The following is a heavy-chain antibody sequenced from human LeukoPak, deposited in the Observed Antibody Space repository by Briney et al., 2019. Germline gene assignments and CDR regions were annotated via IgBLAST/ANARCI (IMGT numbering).Heavy chain of an antibody. J-gene: IGHJ5*02. CDR3: ARHLKADFWSGYSFDP. CDR2: IYYSGST. D-gene: IGHD3-3*01. Sequence: PAETLSLTCTVSGGSISSSSYYWGWIRQPPGKGLGWFGSIYYSGSTYYNPSLKCRVTISVDTSKNQFSLKLSSVTAADTAVYYCARHLKADFWSGYSFDPWGQGTLVTVSS. CDR1: GGSISSSSYY. V-gene: IGHV4-39*01.